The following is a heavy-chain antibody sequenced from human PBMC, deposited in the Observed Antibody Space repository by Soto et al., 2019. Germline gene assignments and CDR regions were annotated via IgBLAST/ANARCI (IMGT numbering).Heavy chain of an antibody. V-gene: IGHV1-69*13. Sequence: SVKVSCKASGGTFSSYAISWVRQAPGQGLEWMGGIIPIFGTANYAQKFQGRVTITADESTSTAYMELSSLRSEDTAVYYCATRCRELDRFDYWGQGTLVTVS. J-gene: IGHJ4*02. CDR2: IIPIFGTA. CDR1: GGTFSSYA. D-gene: IGHD1-1*01. CDR3: ATRCRELDRFDY.